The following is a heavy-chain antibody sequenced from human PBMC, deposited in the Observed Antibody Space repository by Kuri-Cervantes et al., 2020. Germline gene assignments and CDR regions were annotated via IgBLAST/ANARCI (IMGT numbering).Heavy chain of an antibody. Sequence: GGSLRLSCAASGFTFSSYSMNWVRQAPGKGLEWVSYISSSSSTIYYADSVKGRFTISRDNAKNSLYLQMNSLRAEDTAVYYCAREMATITPGMDVWGQGTTVTVSS. CDR3: AREMATITPGMDV. D-gene: IGHD5-24*01. CDR1: GFTFSSYS. CDR2: ISSSSSTI. J-gene: IGHJ6*02. V-gene: IGHV3-48*04.